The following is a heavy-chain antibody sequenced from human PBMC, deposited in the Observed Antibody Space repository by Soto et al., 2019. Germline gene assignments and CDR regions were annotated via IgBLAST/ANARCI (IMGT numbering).Heavy chain of an antibody. D-gene: IGHD6-6*01. CDR1: GGTFSSYA. CDR2: IIPIFGTA. J-gene: IGHJ4*02. V-gene: IGHV1-69*06. CDR3: ARDPYSSSSSLDY. Sequence: VASVKVSCKASGGTFSSYAISWVRQAPGQGLEWMGGIIPIFGTANYAQKFQGRVTITADKSTSTAYMELSSLRSEDTAVYYCARDPYSSSSSLDYWGQGTLVTVSS.